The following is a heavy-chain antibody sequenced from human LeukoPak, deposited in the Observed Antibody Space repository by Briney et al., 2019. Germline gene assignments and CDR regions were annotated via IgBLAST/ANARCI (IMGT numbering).Heavy chain of an antibody. V-gene: IGHV4-31*03. CDR2: IYYSGST. J-gene: IGHJ4*02. D-gene: IGHD2-15*01. CDR3: ASSLLMAHSLYFDY. CDR1: GGSISSGGYY. Sequence: SETLSLTCTVSGGSISSGGYYWSWIRQHPGKGLEWIGYIYYSGSTYYNPSLKSRVTISVDTSKNQFSLKLSSVTAADTAVYYCASSLLMAHSLYFDYWGQGTLVTVSS.